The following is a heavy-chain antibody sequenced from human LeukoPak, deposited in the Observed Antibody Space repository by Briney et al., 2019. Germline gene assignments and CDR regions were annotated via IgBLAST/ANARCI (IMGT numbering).Heavy chain of an antibody. D-gene: IGHD3-10*01. Sequence: GGSLRLSCAASGFTSSSYWMHWVRQAPGKGLVWVSRINSDGSSTSYADSVKGRFTISRDNAKDTLYLQMNSLRAEDTAVYYCARFDYGMIRGVITQSDFDYWGQGTLVTVSS. J-gene: IGHJ4*02. CDR2: INSDGSST. CDR1: GFTSSSYW. CDR3: ARFDYGMIRGVITQSDFDY. V-gene: IGHV3-74*01.